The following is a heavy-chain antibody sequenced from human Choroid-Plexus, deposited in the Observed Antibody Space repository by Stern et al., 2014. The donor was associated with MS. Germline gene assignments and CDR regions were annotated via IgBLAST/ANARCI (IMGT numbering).Heavy chain of an antibody. CDR2: INPNTAAT. D-gene: IGHD3-3*01. V-gene: IGHV1-2*02. CDR1: GYRFTGYY. Sequence: VQLVESGAEVKKPGASVKVSCKTSGYRFTGYYIHWVRQAPGQGLEWMACINPNTAATKYAQKVQGRVTMSRDTAISTAYVELSSLTSDDTAVYYCARDQRGIAIFGVVTDYYYLGMDVWGQGTTVTVSS. J-gene: IGHJ6*02. CDR3: ARDQRGIAIFGVVTDYYYLGMDV.